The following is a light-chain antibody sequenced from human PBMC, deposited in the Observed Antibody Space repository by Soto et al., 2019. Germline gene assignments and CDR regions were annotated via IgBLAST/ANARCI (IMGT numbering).Light chain of an antibody. V-gene: IGKV3-20*01. Sequence: EVVLTQSPGTLCLSPGERATLSCRASQSVTNNYFAWYKQKPGQAPRLLIYGASSRATGIPDRFSGSGSGTDFTLTISRLEPEDFAVYHCQQYGSLPYTFGQGTKGDI. J-gene: IGKJ2*01. CDR1: QSVTNNY. CDR2: GAS. CDR3: QQYGSLPYT.